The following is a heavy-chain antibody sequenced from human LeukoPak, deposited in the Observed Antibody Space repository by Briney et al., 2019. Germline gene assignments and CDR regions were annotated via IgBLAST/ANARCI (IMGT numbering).Heavy chain of an antibody. V-gene: IGHV3-30-3*01. J-gene: IGHJ4*02. Sequence: GGSLRLSCAASGFTFSSYAMHWVRQAPGKGLEWVAVISYDGSNKYYTDSVKGRFTISRDNAKNSLYLQMNSLRAEDTAVYYCARDSVTTVTTHDYWGQGTLVTVSS. CDR2: ISYDGSNK. CDR1: GFTFSSYA. D-gene: IGHD4-17*01. CDR3: ARDSVTTVTTHDY.